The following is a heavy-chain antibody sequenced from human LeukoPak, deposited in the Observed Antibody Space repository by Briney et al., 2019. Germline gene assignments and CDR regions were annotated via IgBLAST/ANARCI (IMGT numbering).Heavy chain of an antibody. J-gene: IGHJ4*02. CDR3: ARISGRSGSYRFDY. CDR2: ISSSSSYI. D-gene: IGHD3-10*01. V-gene: IGHV3-21*01. Sequence: GGSLRLSCAASGFTFSSYSMNWVRQAPGKGLEWVSSISSSSSYIYYADSVKGRFTISRDNAKNSLYLQTNSLRAEDTAVYYCARISGRSGSYRFDYWGQGTLVTVSS. CDR1: GFTFSSYS.